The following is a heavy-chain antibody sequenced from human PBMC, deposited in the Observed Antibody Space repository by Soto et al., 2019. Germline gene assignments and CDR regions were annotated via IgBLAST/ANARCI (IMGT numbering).Heavy chain of an antibody. CDR2: ISYDGSNK. D-gene: IGHD6-6*01. Sequence: PGGSLRLSCAASGFTFSSYAMHWVRQAPGKGLEWVAVISYDGSNKYYADSVKGRFTISRDNSKNTLYLQMNSLRAEDTAVYYCAREPGYFGSSDDWGQGTLVTVSS. V-gene: IGHV3-30-3*01. CDR1: GFTFSSYA. CDR3: AREPGYFGSSDD. J-gene: IGHJ4*02.